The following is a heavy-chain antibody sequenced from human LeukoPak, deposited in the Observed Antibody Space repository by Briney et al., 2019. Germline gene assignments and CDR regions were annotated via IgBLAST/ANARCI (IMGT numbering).Heavy chain of an antibody. CDR2: ISSSGDTT. J-gene: IGHJ5*02. V-gene: IGHV3-11*01. CDR3: ASRDGYNLTPAS. Sequence: GGSLRLSCAASGFTFSDYHVNWIRQAPGKGMEWISYISSSGDTTYYARFLKGRFTVSRDNAENSLSLQMNNLRAEDTAVYYCASRDGYNLTPASWGQGTLLIVSS. D-gene: IGHD5-24*01. CDR1: GFTFSDYH.